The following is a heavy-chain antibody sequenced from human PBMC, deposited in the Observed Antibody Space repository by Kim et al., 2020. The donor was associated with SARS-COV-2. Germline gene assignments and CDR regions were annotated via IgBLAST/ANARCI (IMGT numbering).Heavy chain of an antibody. D-gene: IGHD3-3*01. CDR3: ARVLGYDFWSGLKGDAFDI. V-gene: IGHV4-59*01. Sequence: SRVTISVDTSKNQFSLKLSSVTAADTAVYYCARVLGYDFWSGLKGDAFDIWGQGTMVTVSS. J-gene: IGHJ3*02.